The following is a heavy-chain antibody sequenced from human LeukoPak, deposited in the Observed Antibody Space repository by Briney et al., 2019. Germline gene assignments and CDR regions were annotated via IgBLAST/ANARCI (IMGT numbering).Heavy chain of an antibody. D-gene: IGHD3-22*01. CDR2: IKQDGSEK. V-gene: IGHV3-7*03. CDR1: GFTFSSYW. J-gene: IGHJ4*02. CDR3: ARDLSITMIVVVNSYFDY. Sequence: GGSLRLSCAASGFTFSSYWMSWVRQAPGKGLEWVANIKQDGSEKYYVDSVKGRFTISRGNARNSLYLQMNSLRAEDTAVYYCARDLSITMIVVVNSYFDYWGQGTLVTVSS.